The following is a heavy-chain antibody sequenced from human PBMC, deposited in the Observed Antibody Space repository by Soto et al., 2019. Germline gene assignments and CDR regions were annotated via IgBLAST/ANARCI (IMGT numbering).Heavy chain of an antibody. CDR2: ISTYNGNT. J-gene: IGHJ2*01. V-gene: IGHV1-18*01. Sequence: QVQLVQSGAEVKKPGASVKVSCKASGYSFTTYGISWVRQAPGQGLEWMGWISTYNGNTNYAQKLQGRVTMTTDTSTSTAYMALRSLRSDDTAVYYCGRVSSGWYGPEYFDLWGRGTLVTVSS. D-gene: IGHD6-19*01. CDR3: GRVSSGWYGPEYFDL. CDR1: GYSFTTYG.